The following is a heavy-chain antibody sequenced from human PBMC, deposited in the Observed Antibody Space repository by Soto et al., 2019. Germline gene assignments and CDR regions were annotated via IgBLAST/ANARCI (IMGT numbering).Heavy chain of an antibody. CDR1: GGSISTGRYY. CDR3: ARSVFP. CDR2: FYYSGST. J-gene: IGHJ5*02. V-gene: IGHV4-31*03. Sequence: QVQLQESGPGLLKPAQTLSLTCTVSGGSISTGRYYWNWIRQHPEKGLEWIGYFYYSGSTYYNPSLQSRVTISVNTSKNQFSLKLSSVTAADTAVYYCARSVFPWGQGTLVTVSS.